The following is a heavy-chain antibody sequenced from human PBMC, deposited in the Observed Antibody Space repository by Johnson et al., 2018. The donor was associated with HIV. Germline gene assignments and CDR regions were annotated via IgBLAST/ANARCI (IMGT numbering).Heavy chain of an antibody. CDR1: GFTFSDYY. CDR2: INSKSDGGTS. V-gene: IGHV3-15*01. J-gene: IGHJ3*02. Sequence: VQLVESGGGLVKPGGSLRLSCAASGFTFSDYYMSWIRQAPGKGLEWVGRINSKSDGGTSDYASPVKGRFSISRDNSKNTLYLQMNSLRAEDTAVYYCAKLVGATHPLDIWGQGTMVTVSS. D-gene: IGHD1-26*01. CDR3: AKLVGATHPLDI.